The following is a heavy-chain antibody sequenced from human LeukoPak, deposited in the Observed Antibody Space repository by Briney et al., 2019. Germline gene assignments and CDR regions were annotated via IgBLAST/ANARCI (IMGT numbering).Heavy chain of an antibody. CDR1: GGSISSYY. CDR2: IYYSGST. V-gene: IGHV4-59*12. J-gene: IGHJ6*03. CDR3: ARARRSGHQRIQLWLGSRLSGYYMDV. D-gene: IGHD5-18*01. Sequence: SETLSLTCTVSGGSISSYYWSWIRQPPGKGLEWIGYIYYSGSTNYNPSLKSRVTISVDTSKNQFSLKLSSVTAADTAVYYCARARRSGHQRIQLWLGSRLSGYYMDVWGKGTTVTVSS.